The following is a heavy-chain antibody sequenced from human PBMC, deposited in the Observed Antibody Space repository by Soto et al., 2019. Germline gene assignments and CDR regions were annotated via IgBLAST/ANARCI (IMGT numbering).Heavy chain of an antibody. CDR2: IIPIFGTA. CDR1: GGTFSSYA. D-gene: IGHD1-7*01. CDR3: ARGGGNWNYGIDY. V-gene: IGHV1-69*12. J-gene: IGHJ4*02. Sequence: QVQLVQSGAEVKKPGSSVKVSCRASGGTFSSYAISWVRQAPGQGLEWMGGIIPIFGTANYAQKFQGRVPITADESTSTAYMGVSSLRSEETAVYYCARGGGNWNYGIDYWGQGTLVTVSS.